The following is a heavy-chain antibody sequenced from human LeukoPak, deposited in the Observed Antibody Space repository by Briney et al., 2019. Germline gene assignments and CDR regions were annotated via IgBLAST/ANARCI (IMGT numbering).Heavy chain of an antibody. D-gene: IGHD3-3*01. CDR1: GGSISSGSYY. J-gene: IGHJ4*02. Sequence: SETLSLTCTVPGGSISSGSYYWSWIRQPAGKGLEWIGRIYNSGSTNHNPSLKSRVTISVDTSKNQFSLKLSSVTAADTAVYYCARGYDLWSGYLDYWGQGTLVTVSS. V-gene: IGHV4-61*02. CDR3: ARGYDLWSGYLDY. CDR2: IYNSGST.